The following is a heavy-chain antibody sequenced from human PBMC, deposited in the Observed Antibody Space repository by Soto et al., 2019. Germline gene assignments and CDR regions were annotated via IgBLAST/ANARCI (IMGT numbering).Heavy chain of an antibody. CDR3: ARARKSAYITGGFDS. V-gene: IGHV4-30-2*06. J-gene: IGHJ4*02. CDR1: GGSITTRGFS. CDR2: IYPSGTI. Sequence: PSETLSLTCAVSGGSITTRGFSWNWIRQSPGKGLEWIGCIYPSGTIFYNPSLDSRINIAIDTSRNQFSLTVTSLTAADTAVYYCARARKSAYITGGFDSWGQGAQVTVSS. D-gene: IGHD5-18*01.